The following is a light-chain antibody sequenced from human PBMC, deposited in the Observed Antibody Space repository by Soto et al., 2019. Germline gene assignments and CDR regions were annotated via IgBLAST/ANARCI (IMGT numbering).Light chain of an antibody. CDR1: QRISSH. J-gene: IGKJ5*01. CDR3: QQSYSTPIP. V-gene: IGKV1-39*01. Sequence: DIQMTQSPSTLSASVGDRVTITCRASQRISSHLNWYQQKPGNAPKVLIYAASNLQTGVPSRFSGSGSGTDFTLTINSLQPEDFATYSCQQSYSTPIPFGQGTRLE. CDR2: AAS.